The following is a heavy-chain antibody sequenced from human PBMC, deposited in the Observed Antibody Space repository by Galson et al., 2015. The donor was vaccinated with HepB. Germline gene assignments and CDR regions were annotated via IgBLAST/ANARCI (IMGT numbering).Heavy chain of an antibody. CDR3: ARDQYSSSWYPACFDY. Sequence: SLRLSCAASGFTFSSYSMNWVRQAPGKGLEWVSYISSSSSTIYYADSVKGRFTISRDNAKNSLYLQMNSLRDEGTAVYYCARDQYSSSWYPACFDYWGQGTLVTVSS. D-gene: IGHD6-13*01. V-gene: IGHV3-48*02. CDR1: GFTFSSYS. CDR2: ISSSSSTI. J-gene: IGHJ4*02.